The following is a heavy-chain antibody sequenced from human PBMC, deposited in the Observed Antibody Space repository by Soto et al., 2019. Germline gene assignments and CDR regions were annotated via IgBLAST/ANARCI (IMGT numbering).Heavy chain of an antibody. CDR1: GDSISGSPYF. J-gene: IGHJ4*02. CDR3: ARLQAAVPHY. Sequence: SETLSLTCTVSGDSISGSPYFWGWIRQPPGKRLEWIGSIFYDGYTLYTPSLKSRVTISVDTSKNQSSLKLTSVAAAGTAIYFCARLQAAVPHYWGQGILVTVSS. D-gene: IGHD6-13*01. CDR2: IFYDGYT. V-gene: IGHV4-39*01.